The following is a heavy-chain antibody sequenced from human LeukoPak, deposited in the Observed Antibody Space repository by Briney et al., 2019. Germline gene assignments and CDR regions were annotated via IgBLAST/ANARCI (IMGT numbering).Heavy chain of an antibody. CDR3: VRRDTGWNYFDY. CDR1: GGSINSHY. Sequence: SETLSLTCAVSGGSINSHYWGWIRQPPGKALQWIGDIYSTGKNNYNPSLKSRVTISLDTSKSHLSLNLTSVLAADTAIYYCVRRDTGWNYFDYWGQGILVTVSS. J-gene: IGHJ4*02. V-gene: IGHV4-4*08. D-gene: IGHD6-19*01. CDR2: IYSTGKN.